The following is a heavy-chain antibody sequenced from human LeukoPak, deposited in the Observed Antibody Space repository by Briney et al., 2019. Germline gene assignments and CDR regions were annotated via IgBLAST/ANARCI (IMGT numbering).Heavy chain of an antibody. CDR3: ARYDSSGYIDF. D-gene: IGHD3-22*01. CDR2: IYPGDSDT. J-gene: IGHJ4*02. V-gene: IGHV5-51*01. CDR1: GYSFTNSW. Sequence: GESLKISCKGSGYSFTNSWIGWVRQMPGKGLEWMGIIYPGDSDTRYSPSFQGQVIISADKSIRTAYLQWTSLKASDSAMYYCARYDSSGYIDFWGQGTLVTVSS.